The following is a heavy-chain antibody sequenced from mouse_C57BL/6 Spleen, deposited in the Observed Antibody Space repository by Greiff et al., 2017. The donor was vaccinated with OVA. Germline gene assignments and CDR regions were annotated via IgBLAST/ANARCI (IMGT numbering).Heavy chain of an antibody. Sequence: EVQLQESGPELVKPGASVKIPCKASGYTFTDYNMDWVKQSPGQSLEWIGDINPNNGGTIYNQKFKGKATLTVDKSSSTAYMELRSLTSEDTAVYYCARKEIYDGYDLDYWGKGTTLTVSS. CDR2: INPNNGGT. J-gene: IGHJ2*01. CDR3: ARKEIYDGYDLDY. CDR1: GYTFTDYN. D-gene: IGHD2-3*01. V-gene: IGHV1-18*01.